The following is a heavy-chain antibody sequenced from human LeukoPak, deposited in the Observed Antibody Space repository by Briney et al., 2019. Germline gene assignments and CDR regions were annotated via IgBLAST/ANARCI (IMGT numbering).Heavy chain of an antibody. D-gene: IGHD2/OR15-2a*01. Sequence: GGSLLLSCEASGFTFSGNWMSWVRQAPGKGLEWVASINPDGSQKLYVESVKGRFTISRDNTRRSLYLQMNSLGSDDTAMYYCAKLLGTVTTYDSWGQGTRVTVSS. CDR3: AKLLGTVTTYDS. V-gene: IGHV3-7*01. J-gene: IGHJ4*02. CDR1: GFTFSGNW. CDR2: INPDGSQK.